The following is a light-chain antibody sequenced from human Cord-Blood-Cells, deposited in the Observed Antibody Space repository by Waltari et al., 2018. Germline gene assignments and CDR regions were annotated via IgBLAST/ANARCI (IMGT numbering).Light chain of an antibody. CDR2: GKN. CDR3: NSRDSSGNHYV. Sequence: SSELTQDPAVSVALGQTVRITCQGDSLRSYYASWYQQKPGQAPVLVIYGKNNRPPGIPDRFSGSSSGNTASVTITGAQAEDEADYYCNSRDSSGNHYVFGTGTKVTVL. CDR1: SLRSYY. V-gene: IGLV3-19*01. J-gene: IGLJ1*01.